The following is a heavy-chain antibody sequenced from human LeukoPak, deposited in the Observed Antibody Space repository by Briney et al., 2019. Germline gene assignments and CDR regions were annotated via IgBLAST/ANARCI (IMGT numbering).Heavy chain of an antibody. CDR1: GYTFTGYY. Sequence: ASVKVSCKASGYTFTGYYIHWVRQAPGQGLEWMGWINPNSGGSNYAQKFQGSVTMTRDTSISTAYMELSRLRSDDTAVFYCARDHVDTVMVFTSTHAFDIWGQGTMVTVSS. J-gene: IGHJ3*02. CDR2: INPNSGGS. D-gene: IGHD5-18*01. V-gene: IGHV1-2*02. CDR3: ARDHVDTVMVFTSTHAFDI.